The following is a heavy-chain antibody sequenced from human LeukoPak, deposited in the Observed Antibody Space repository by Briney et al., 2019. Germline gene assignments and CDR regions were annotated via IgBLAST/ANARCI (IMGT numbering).Heavy chain of an antibody. V-gene: IGHV3-23*01. Sequence: PSETLSLTCTVYTGSFSVYYWIWLPHAPGKGLEWVSDVRDSGANTYYSDSVKVLFTISKDNSESTMYLQMNSLRAEDTALYYCAKEVLGGSYSSIDYWGQGTRVTVSS. CDR2: VRDSGANT. CDR3: AKEVLGGSYSSIDY. J-gene: IGHJ4*02. D-gene: IGHD1-26*01. CDR1: TGSFSVYY.